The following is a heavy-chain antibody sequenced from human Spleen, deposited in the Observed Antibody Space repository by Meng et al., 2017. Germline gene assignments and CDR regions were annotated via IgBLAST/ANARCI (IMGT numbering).Heavy chain of an antibody. J-gene: IGHJ4*02. CDR2: IWYDGSNK. CDR3: ARDLTSHCFLDY. Sequence: GGSLRLSCAASGFTFSSYGMHWVRQAPGKGLEWVAVIWYDGSNKYYADSVKGRFTISRDNSKNTLYLQMNSLRAEDTAVYYCARDLTSHCFLDYWGQGTLVTVSS. V-gene: IGHV3-33*01. CDR1: GFTFSSYG. D-gene: IGHD2-2*01.